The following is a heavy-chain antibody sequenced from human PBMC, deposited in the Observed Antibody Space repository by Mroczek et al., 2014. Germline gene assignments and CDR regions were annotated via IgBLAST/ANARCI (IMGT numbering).Heavy chain of an antibody. CDR1: GYTFTSYD. Sequence: SGAEVKKPGASVKVSCKASGYTFTSYDINWVRQATGQGLEWMGWMNPNSGNTGYAQKFQGRVTMTRNTSISTAYMELSSLRSEDTAVYYCARRPRKPTLRFLEWLLRKSVTTWGQGTLVHRLL. J-gene: IGHJ4*02. V-gene: IGHV1-8*01. D-gene: IGHD3-3*01. CDR2: MNPNSGNT. CDR3: ARRPRKPTLRFLEWLLRKSVTT.